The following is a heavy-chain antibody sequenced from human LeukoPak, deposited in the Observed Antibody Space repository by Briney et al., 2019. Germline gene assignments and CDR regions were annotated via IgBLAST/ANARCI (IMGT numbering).Heavy chain of an antibody. V-gene: IGHV3-7*01. Sequence: GGALTLSCPACAFTFSSYWLAWLRPAPGKELDGVASIKQDRSSRYYADYVKGRFTISRDTAKNSLYLQMISLRVEDTAIYYCASPPVVTAGNVYFQHWGQGTLVTVSS. CDR2: IKQDRSSR. D-gene: IGHD2-2*01. CDR3: ASPPVVTAGNVYFQH. CDR1: AFTFSSYW. J-gene: IGHJ1*01.